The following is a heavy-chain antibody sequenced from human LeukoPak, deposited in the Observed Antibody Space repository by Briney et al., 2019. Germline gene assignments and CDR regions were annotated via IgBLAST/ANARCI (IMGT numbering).Heavy chain of an antibody. J-gene: IGHJ3*02. CDR2: ISGIGGST. Sequence: PGGSLRLSCAASGFTLSTYTMNWVRQAPGGGLEWVSAISGIGGSTYYADSVKGRFTISRDNSKNTLYLQMNSLRAEDTAVYYCAKDLRYSSGWYYLPPVSAFDIWGQGTMVTVSS. D-gene: IGHD6-19*01. V-gene: IGHV3-23*01. CDR1: GFTLSTYT. CDR3: AKDLRYSSGWYYLPPVSAFDI.